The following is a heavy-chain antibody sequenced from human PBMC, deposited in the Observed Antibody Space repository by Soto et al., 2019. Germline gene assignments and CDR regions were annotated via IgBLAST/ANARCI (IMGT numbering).Heavy chain of an antibody. CDR1: GYPFSDHY. D-gene: IGHD6-19*01. V-gene: IGHV1-2*04. Sequence: QVTLVQSGPEVTTPGASVKVSCRASGYPFSDHYIHWVRQAPGHGFEWMGWINPKSGDTNYIKKFHDWVTMTRDTSVNTVYLELRSLKVDDTAVYYCAREPDSTTTPDGISSGLCWFDPWGQGTLVTVTS. J-gene: IGHJ5*02. CDR3: AREPDSTTTPDGISSGLCWFDP. CDR2: INPKSGDT.